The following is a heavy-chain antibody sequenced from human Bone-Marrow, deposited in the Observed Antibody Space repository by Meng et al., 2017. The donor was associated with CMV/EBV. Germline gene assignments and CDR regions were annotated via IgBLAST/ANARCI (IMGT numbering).Heavy chain of an antibody. V-gene: IGHV3-15*01. D-gene: IGHD3-22*01. CDR1: W. CDR3: TTASLGGARGRSIYYASKEFGY. Sequence: WMSWFRSTTGKGLECVGRIKISTDGGTTDYAAPVTGRFTISSNDSKNTLYLQMNSLKTEDTAMYYCTTASLGGARGRSIYYASKEFGYWGQGTLVTVSS. CDR2: IKISTDGGTT. J-gene: IGHJ4*02.